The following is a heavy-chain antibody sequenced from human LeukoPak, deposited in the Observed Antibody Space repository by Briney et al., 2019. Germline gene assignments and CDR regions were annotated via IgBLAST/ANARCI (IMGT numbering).Heavy chain of an antibody. CDR1: GFTFTGHY. J-gene: IGHJ4*01. D-gene: IGHD3-10*01. CDR2: INGNSGAT. CDR3: ARDFSWGVDY. Sequence: ASVTVSCTASGFTFTGHYMHWVRQAPGQGLEWMGWINGNSGATNYARNFQDRVTLTRDTSISTVYMELSRLRIDDTAVYYCARDFSWGVDYWGHGTLVTVSS. V-gene: IGHV1-2*02.